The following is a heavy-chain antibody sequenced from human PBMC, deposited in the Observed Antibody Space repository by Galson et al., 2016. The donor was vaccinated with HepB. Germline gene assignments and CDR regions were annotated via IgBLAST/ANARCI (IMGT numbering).Heavy chain of an antibody. Sequence: ETLSLTCTVSGGSISSRDYYWGWIRQPPGKGLEWIGSIYYSGSTYYNPSLKSRVTISVDTPKNQFSLKLSSVTAADTAVYYCARWTTVVTPNAFDIWGQGTMVTVSS. CDR3: ARWTTVVTPNAFDI. J-gene: IGHJ3*02. D-gene: IGHD4-23*01. CDR1: GGSISSRDYY. CDR2: IYYSGST. V-gene: IGHV4-39*01.